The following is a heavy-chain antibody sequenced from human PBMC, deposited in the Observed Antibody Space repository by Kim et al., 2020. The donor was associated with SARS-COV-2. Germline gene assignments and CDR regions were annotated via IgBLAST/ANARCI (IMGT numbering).Heavy chain of an antibody. Sequence: ASVKVSCKASGYTFTGYYMHWVRQAPGQGLEWMGRINPNSGGTNYAQKFQGRVTMTRDTSISTAYMELSRLRSDDTAVYYCARDRAIGDLLEWLSYFDYWGQGTLVTVSS. J-gene: IGHJ4*02. D-gene: IGHD3-3*01. CDR1: GYTFTGYY. CDR2: INPNSGGT. V-gene: IGHV1-2*06. CDR3: ARDRAIGDLLEWLSYFDY.